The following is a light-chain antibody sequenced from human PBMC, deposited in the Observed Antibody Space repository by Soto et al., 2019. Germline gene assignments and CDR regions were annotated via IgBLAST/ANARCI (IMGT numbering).Light chain of an antibody. CDR2: EIS. Sequence: LTQPASVSGSPVQSITISCSGTSSDVGAYDHVSLYQQYPGKAPKFIIFEISNRPSGISSRFSGSRSGNTASLTISRLQAEDEAYYYCSSYTSRDTVIFGGGTKVTVL. V-gene: IGLV2-14*01. J-gene: IGLJ2*01. CDR3: SSYTSRDTVI. CDR1: SSDVGAYDH.